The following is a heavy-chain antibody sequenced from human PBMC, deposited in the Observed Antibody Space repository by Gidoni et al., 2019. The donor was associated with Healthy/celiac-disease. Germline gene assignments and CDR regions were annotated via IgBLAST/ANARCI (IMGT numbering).Heavy chain of an antibody. V-gene: IGHV3-7*05. D-gene: IGHD3-3*01. J-gene: IGHJ4*02. Sequence: EVQLVESGGGLVQPGGSLRLSCAASGFTFSSYWMSWVRQAPGKGLEWVANIKQDGSEKYYVDSVKGRFTISRDNAKNSLYLQMNSLRAEDTAVYYCARAREDVYDFWSGLTYYFDYWGQGTLVTVSS. CDR2: IKQDGSEK. CDR1: GFTFSSYW. CDR3: ARAREDVYDFWSGLTYYFDY.